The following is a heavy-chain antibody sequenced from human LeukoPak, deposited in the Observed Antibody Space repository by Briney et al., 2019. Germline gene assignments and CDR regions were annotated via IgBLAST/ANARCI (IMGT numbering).Heavy chain of an antibody. Sequence: GGSLRLSCEASGFTFSGSGLHWVRQASGKGLMWVGRIRTKGNKDATSYAASVNGRFTISTDDSQNTAFLHMNSLKTEDTAVYYCTVSGGTYQYWGQGTQVTVSS. V-gene: IGHV3-73*01. CDR1: GFTFSGSG. CDR2: IRTKGNKDAT. D-gene: IGHD2-15*01. J-gene: IGHJ4*02. CDR3: TVSGGTYQY.